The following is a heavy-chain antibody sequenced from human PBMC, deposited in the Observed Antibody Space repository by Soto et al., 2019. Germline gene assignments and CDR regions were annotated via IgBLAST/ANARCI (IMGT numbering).Heavy chain of an antibody. D-gene: IGHD3-9*01. CDR3: ARDLKLDFDWSKDYYGMDV. Sequence: QVQLVESGGGVVQPGRSLRLSCAASGFTFSSYGMHWVRQAPGKGLEWVAVIWYDGSNKYYADSVKGRFTISRDNSKNTLYLQMNSLRAEDTAVYYCARDLKLDFDWSKDYYGMDVWGQGTTVTVSS. V-gene: IGHV3-33*01. J-gene: IGHJ6*02. CDR1: GFTFSSYG. CDR2: IWYDGSNK.